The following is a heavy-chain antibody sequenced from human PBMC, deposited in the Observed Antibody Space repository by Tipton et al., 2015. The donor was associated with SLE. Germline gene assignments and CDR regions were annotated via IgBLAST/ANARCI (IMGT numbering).Heavy chain of an antibody. CDR1: GDSISGYY. D-gene: IGHD2-21*02. J-gene: IGHJ4*02. CDR2: IYNSGST. CDR3: ARDLGGDGVEDY. Sequence: TLSLTCTVSGDSISGYYWSWIRQPPGKGLEWIGYIYNSGSTSYNPSLKSRVTISEDTSRQQFSLRLRSLTAADTAVYFCARDLGGDGVEDYWGQGTLVIVSS. V-gene: IGHV4-4*08.